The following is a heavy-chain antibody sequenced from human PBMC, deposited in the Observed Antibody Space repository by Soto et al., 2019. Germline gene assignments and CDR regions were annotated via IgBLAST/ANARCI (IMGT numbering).Heavy chain of an antibody. CDR2: ISGSGGST. J-gene: IGHJ6*02. V-gene: IGHV3-23*01. CDR1: GFTFSSYA. CDR3: ATGTWNSEYYYGMAV. D-gene: IGHD1-7*01. Sequence: PGGSLRLSCAASGFTFSSYAMSWVRQAPGKGLEWVSAISGSGGSTYYADSVKGRFTISRDNSKNTLYLQMNSLRAEDTAVYYCATGTWNSEYYYGMAVWGQGTTVTVSS.